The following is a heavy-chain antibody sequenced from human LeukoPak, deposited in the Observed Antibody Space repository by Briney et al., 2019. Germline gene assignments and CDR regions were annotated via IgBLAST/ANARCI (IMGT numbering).Heavy chain of an antibody. Sequence: PSETLSLTCTVSGGSISSYYWSWIRQPPGKGLEWIGYIYYSGSTNYNPSLKSRVTISVDTSKNQFSLKLSSVTAADTAVYYCARDVPGYFQHWGQGTLVTVSS. CDR2: IYYSGST. CDR3: ARDVPGYFQH. CDR1: GGSISSYY. D-gene: IGHD2-8*02. J-gene: IGHJ1*01. V-gene: IGHV4-59*12.